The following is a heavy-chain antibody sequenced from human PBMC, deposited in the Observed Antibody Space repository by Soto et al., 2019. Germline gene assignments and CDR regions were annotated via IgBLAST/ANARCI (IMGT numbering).Heavy chain of an antibody. Sequence: PGGSLRLSCAASGFTFSNAWMSWVRPAPGKGLEWVGRIKSKTDGGTTDYAAPVKGRFTISRDDSKNTLYLQMNSLKTEDTAVYYCTTKTRREGYLYYWGQGTLVTVSS. CDR2: IKSKTDGGTT. V-gene: IGHV3-15*01. J-gene: IGHJ4*02. CDR1: GFTFSNAW. CDR3: TTKTRREGYLYY. D-gene: IGHD6-6*01.